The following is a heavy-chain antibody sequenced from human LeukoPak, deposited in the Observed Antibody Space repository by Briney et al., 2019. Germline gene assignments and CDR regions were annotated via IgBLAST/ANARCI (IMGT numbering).Heavy chain of an antibody. Sequence: PGGSLRLSCAASGFTFSSYATSWVRQAPGKGLEWVSAISGSGGSTYYADSVKGRFTISRDNSKNTLYLQMNSLRAEDTAIYYCARDKNYYDSSGRRKVTDYWGQGTLVTVSS. D-gene: IGHD3-22*01. CDR1: GFTFSSYA. V-gene: IGHV3-23*01. J-gene: IGHJ4*02. CDR2: ISGSGGST. CDR3: ARDKNYYDSSGRRKVTDY.